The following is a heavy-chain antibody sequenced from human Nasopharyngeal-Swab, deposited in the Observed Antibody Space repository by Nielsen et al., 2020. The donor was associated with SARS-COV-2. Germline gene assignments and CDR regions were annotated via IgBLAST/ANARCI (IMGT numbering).Heavy chain of an antibody. CDR3: ARDVTMVRGAQYNWFDP. D-gene: IGHD3-10*01. J-gene: IGHJ5*02. CDR2: IYYSGST. Sequence: SETLSLTCTVSGGSISSGGYYWSWIRQHPGKGLEWIGYIYYSGSTYYNPSLKSRVTISVDTSKNQFSLKLSSVTAADTAVYYCARDVTMVRGAQYNWFDPWGQGTLVTVSS. V-gene: IGHV4-31*03. CDR1: GGSISSGGYY.